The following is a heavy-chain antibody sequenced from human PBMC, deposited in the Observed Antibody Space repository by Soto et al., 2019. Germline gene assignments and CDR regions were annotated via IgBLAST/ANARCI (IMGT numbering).Heavy chain of an antibody. D-gene: IGHD6-13*01. J-gene: IGHJ3*02. Sequence: SETLSLTCTVSGGSISSYYWSWIRQPPGKGLEWIGYIYYSGSTNYNPSLKSRVTISVDTSKNQFSLKLSSVTAADTAVYYCASSSSSWYVDAFDIWGQGTMVTVSS. V-gene: IGHV4-59*08. CDR1: GGSISSYY. CDR3: ASSSSSWYVDAFDI. CDR2: IYYSGST.